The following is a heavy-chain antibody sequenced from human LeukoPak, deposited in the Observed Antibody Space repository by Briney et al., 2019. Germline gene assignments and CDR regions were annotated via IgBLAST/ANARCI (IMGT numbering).Heavy chain of an antibody. Sequence: SETLSLTCTVSGGSISSYYWSWIRQPPGKGLEWIGYIYYSGSTNYDPSLKSRVTISVDTSKNQFSLKLSSVTAADTAVYYCARAGGSFYYYYYGMDVWGQGTTVTVSS. CDR2: IYYSGST. J-gene: IGHJ6*02. CDR3: ARAGGSFYYYYYGMDV. CDR1: GGSISSYY. D-gene: IGHD2-15*01. V-gene: IGHV4-59*01.